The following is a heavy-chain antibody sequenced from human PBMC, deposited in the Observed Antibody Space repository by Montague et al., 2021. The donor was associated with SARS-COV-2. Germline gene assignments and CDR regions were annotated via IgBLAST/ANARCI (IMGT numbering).Heavy chain of an antibody. D-gene: IGHD2-15*01. V-gene: IGHV4-59*01. J-gene: IGHJ4*02. CDR2: IFYTGST. Sequence: SETLSLTCSVSGGSTSNYYYSWIWKSPRKGMQRFGFIFYTGSTKFNSYLNRQVPMSLDTSKNHFTLRLSAVTAADTDSYYCARAQNICFIANCVNYFDLWGLGALVTVSS. CDR3: ARAQNICFIANCVNYFDL. CDR1: GGSTSNYY.